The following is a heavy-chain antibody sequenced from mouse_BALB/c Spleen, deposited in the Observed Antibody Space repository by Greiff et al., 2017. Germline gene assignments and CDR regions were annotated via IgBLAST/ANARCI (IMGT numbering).Heavy chain of an antibody. J-gene: IGHJ4*01. CDR3: ARYGNWGDY. CDR1: GYAFTSYN. D-gene: IGHD2-1*01. V-gene: IGHV1S135*01. CDR2: IDPYNGGT. Sequence: EVHLVESGPELVKPGASVKVSCKASGYAFTSYNMYWVKQSHGKSLEWIGYIDPYNGGTSYNQKFKGKATLTVDKSSSTAYMHLNSLTSEDSAVYYCARYGNWGDYWGQGTSVTVSS.